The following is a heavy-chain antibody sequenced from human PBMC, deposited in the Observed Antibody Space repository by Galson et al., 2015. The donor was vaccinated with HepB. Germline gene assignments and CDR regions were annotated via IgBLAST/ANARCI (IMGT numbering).Heavy chain of an antibody. CDR1: GLPFSTYT. CDR3: ASEDCSGGNCLLDY. J-gene: IGHJ4*02. Sequence: SLRLSCAASGLPFSTYTMNWVRQAPGKGLEWVSYITRTSTTIYYADSVKGRFTISRDNARNSLYLQMNSLRDEDTAVYYCASEDCSGGNCLLDYWGQGTLVTVSS. CDR2: ITRTSTTI. V-gene: IGHV3-48*02. D-gene: IGHD2-15*01.